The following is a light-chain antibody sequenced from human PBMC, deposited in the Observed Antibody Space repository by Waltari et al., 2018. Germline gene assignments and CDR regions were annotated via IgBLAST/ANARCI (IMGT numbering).Light chain of an antibody. CDR3: QHYVGIPVT. Sequence: EIVLTQSPGPLSLSPGEGATLSCRASQRISRALSWYHQKPGQAPRLLINGASTRHTGIPDRFSGSGSGTDFSLTISRLGPEDFAVYCCQHYVGIPVTFGQGTKVEIK. V-gene: IGKV3-20*01. J-gene: IGKJ1*01. CDR1: QRISRA. CDR2: GAS.